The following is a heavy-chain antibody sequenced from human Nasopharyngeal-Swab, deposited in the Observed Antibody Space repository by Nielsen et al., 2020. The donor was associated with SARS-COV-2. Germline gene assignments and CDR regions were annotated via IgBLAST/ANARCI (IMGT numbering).Heavy chain of an antibody. CDR2: ISGSGGST. D-gene: IGHD3-22*01. V-gene: IGHV3-23*01. J-gene: IGHJ4*02. Sequence: VRQAPGKGLEWVSAISGSGGSTYYADSVKGRFTISRDNSKNTLYLQMYSLRAEDTAVYYCAKGKVVVVITPLGYWGQGTLVTVSS. CDR3: AKGKVVVVITPLGY.